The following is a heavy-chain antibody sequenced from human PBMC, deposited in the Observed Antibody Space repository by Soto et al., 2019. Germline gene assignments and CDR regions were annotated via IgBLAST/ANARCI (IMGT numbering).Heavy chain of an antibody. CDR1: GDSLSNSRFY. J-gene: IGHJ5*02. CDR3: ARDFFDSSDYTTNWFDP. Sequence: SETLSLTCSVSGDSLSNSRFYWAWIRQPPGEGLEWIGSIYHTGNAYYNPSLKSRVTISVDTSKNQFSLKLTSVTAADAALYYCARDFFDSSDYTTNWFDPWGQGTLVTVSS. CDR2: IYHTGNA. V-gene: IGHV4-39*01. D-gene: IGHD3-22*01.